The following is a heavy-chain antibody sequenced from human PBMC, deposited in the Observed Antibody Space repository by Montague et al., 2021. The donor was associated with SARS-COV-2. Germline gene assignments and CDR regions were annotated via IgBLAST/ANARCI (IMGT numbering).Heavy chain of an antibody. J-gene: IGHJ6*02. Sequence: SETLSLTCDVSGGSFSSYWSWIRQPPGRGLEWVGQISHGGCTNYNPSLKTRVTISVDTSKNQGSLKLGSVTAADTAVYYCASHCGGGRCYFGMDVWGQGTTGTVSS. CDR2: ISHGGCT. V-gene: IGHV4-34*01. D-gene: IGHD2-15*01. CDR3: ASHCGGGRCYFGMDV. CDR1: GGSFSSY.